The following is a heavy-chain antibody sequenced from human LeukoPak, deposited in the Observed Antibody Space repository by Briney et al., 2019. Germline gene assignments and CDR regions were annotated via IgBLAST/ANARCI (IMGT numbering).Heavy chain of an antibody. CDR2: ISWNSGSI. Sequence: GGSLRLSCAASGFTFSSYGMSWVRQAPGKGLEWVSGISWNSGSIGYADSVKGRFTISRDNAKNSLYLQMNSLRAEDTAVYYCARQMEAWELLRTAAFDIWGQGTMVTVSS. CDR3: ARQMEAWELLRTAAFDI. V-gene: IGHV3-20*04. D-gene: IGHD1-26*01. CDR1: GFTFSSYG. J-gene: IGHJ3*02.